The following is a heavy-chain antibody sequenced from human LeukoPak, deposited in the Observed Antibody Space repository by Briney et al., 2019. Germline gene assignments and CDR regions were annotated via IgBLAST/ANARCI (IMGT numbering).Heavy chain of an antibody. CDR2: IKEDGSER. CDR1: AFIFSGHW. V-gene: IGHV3-7*01. J-gene: IGHJ4*02. Sequence: PGGSLRLSCEGSAFIFSGHWMNWVRQTPGKGLEWVASIKEDGSERQYVDSVKGRFSISRDNAKNSLYLQMNSLRAEDTAVYYCARDSPNEAGDLDYWGQGTLVTVSS. D-gene: IGHD7-27*01. CDR3: ARDSPNEAGDLDY.